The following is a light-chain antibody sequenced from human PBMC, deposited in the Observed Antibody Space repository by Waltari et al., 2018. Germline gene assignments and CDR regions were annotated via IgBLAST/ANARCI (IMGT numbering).Light chain of an antibody. J-gene: IGKJ1*01. CDR1: QGISNY. Sequence: IQLTQSPSSLSASVGDRVTIPCRASQGISNYLAWYQQKPGKAPTLLTYAASTLQSGVPSRVSGSGSGTDFTLTISSLQPEDFATYYCQQLNSYQWTFGQGTKVEIK. CDR2: AAS. CDR3: QQLNSYQWT. V-gene: IGKV1-9*01.